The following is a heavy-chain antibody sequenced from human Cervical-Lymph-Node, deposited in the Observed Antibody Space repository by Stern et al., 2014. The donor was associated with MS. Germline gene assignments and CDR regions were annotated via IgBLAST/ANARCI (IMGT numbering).Heavy chain of an antibody. CDR3: ATYDDFWGSYRDY. CDR1: GDIFSTSR. CDR2: SRPVDSAP. D-gene: IGHD3-16*02. J-gene: IGHJ4*02. Sequence: VQLVESGAEVKKPGESLKISCKGSGDIFSTSRLGWVRQMPGKALERMGVSRPVDSAPTYSPYFQGQVTTTAATSPRPAYMQWSSLRASDTAMYYCATYDDFWGSYRDYWGQGTLVTVSS. V-gene: IGHV5-51*01.